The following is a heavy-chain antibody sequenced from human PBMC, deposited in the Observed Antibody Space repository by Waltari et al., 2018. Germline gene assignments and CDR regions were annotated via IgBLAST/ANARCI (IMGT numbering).Heavy chain of an antibody. V-gene: IGHV1-69*12. CDR1: GGTFSSYA. Sequence: QVQLVQSGAEVKKPGSSVKVSCKASGGTFSSYAISWVRQAPGQGLEWMGGINPIFGTANYAQKFQGRVTITADESTSTAYMELSSLRSEDTAVYYCARSRLCSSTSCYHGREWDYYYYYMDVWGKGTTVTISS. CDR2: INPIFGTA. J-gene: IGHJ6*03. D-gene: IGHD2-2*01. CDR3: ARSRLCSSTSCYHGREWDYYYYYMDV.